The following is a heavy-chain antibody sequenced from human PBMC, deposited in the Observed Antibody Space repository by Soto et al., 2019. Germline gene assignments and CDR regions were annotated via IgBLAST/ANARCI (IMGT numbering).Heavy chain of an antibody. CDR2: INGDGSST. CDR3: VRGGALTYYYYGMDV. D-gene: IGHD3-16*01. V-gene: IGHV3-74*03. Sequence: GGSLRLSCAASGFTFRSYYMHWVRQAPGKGLVWVSRINGDGSSTAYADSVKGRFTISRDNAKNTLSLQMNSLRVEDSAVYYCVRGGALTYYYYGMDVWGQGTTVTVSS. CDR1: GFTFRSYY. J-gene: IGHJ6*02.